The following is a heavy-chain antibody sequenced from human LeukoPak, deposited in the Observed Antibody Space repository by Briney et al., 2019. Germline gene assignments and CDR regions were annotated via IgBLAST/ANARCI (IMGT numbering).Heavy chain of an antibody. Sequence: SETLSLTCTVSGGSITSSSHYWGWIRQPPGKGLQWLGLIYYDGSAYYNLSLKSRLTISIDTSKNQFSLKLSSVTAADTAVYYCARRTAPFDWLLFAFDIWGQGTMVTVSS. CDR2: IYYDGSA. CDR1: GGSITSSSHY. V-gene: IGHV4-39*01. CDR3: ARRTAPFDWLLFAFDI. D-gene: IGHD3-9*01. J-gene: IGHJ3*02.